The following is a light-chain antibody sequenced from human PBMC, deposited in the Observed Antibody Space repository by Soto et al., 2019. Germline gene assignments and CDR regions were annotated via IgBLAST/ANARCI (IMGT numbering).Light chain of an antibody. Sequence: EILMTQSPATLSVSPGETVTFSFRASRSVSNRLAWYQHKPGQAPRLLISGASNGATGIPPKFSGSGSGTEFTLTVDSMQSDDIAVYSCQQYYNWPVTFGGGTKVDSK. CDR2: GAS. CDR3: QQYYNWPVT. V-gene: IGKV3-15*01. J-gene: IGKJ4*01. CDR1: RSVSNR.